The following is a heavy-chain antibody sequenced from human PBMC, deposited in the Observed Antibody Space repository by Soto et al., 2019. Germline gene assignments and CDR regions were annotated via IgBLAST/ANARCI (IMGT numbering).Heavy chain of an antibody. CDR1: GFNFRSYW. CDR3: ARGLQIIVGPAVTENHDAFDI. V-gene: IGHV3-7*01. Sequence: EVQLVESGGGLVQPGGSLRLSCAASGFNFRSYWMSWVRQAPGKGLEWVAKIKQDGSEKYYVDSVKGRFTISRDDAKNLLYLQMNSLRAEDTAVYYCARGLQIIVGPAVTENHDAFDIWGQGTMVTVSS. CDR2: IKQDGSEK. D-gene: IGHD2-2*01. J-gene: IGHJ3*02.